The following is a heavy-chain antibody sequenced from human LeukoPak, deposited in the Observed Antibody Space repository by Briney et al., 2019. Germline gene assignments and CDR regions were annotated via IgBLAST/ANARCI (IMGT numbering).Heavy chain of an antibody. CDR3: ARALSA. V-gene: IGHV3-7*03. CDR1: GFTFSNYW. Sequence: GGSLRLPCAASGFTFSNYWMHWVRQAPGKGLEWVANIKQDGSEIYYVASVKGRFSISRDNARNSVYLQMNSLRAEDTAVYYCARALSAWGQGTLVTVSS. CDR2: IKQDGSEI. D-gene: IGHD3-3*01. J-gene: IGHJ4*02.